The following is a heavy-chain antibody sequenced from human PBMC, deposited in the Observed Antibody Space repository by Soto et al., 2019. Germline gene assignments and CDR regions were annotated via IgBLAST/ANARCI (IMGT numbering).Heavy chain of an antibody. V-gene: IGHV3-48*02. Sequence: EVQLVESGGGLVQPGGSLRLSCAASGFTFSSYSMNWVRQAPGKGLEWVSCIGTSSSTIYYADSVKGRFTISRDNAKNSLYLQMNSLRDEDTAVYYCARVSRWDYNNCDWGQGTLVTVSS. CDR1: GFTFSSYS. CDR3: ARVSRWDYNNCD. D-gene: IGHD1-1*01. J-gene: IGHJ4*02. CDR2: IGTSSSTI.